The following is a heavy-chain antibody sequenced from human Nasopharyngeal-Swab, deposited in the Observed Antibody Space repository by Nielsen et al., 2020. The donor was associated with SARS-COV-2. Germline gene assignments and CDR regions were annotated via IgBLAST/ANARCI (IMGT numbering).Heavy chain of an antibody. J-gene: IGHJ4*02. Sequence: SETLSLTCTLSGSSIAYLTFSWCWILQPPGKGLLWFVYIYYNVNTHQNPSLKSRLTISGDKSKNQFSLQLSSVTAADTAVYYCVRSSSWYYFDYWAQGTQVTVSS. D-gene: IGHD6-13*01. CDR2: IYYNVNT. CDR1: GSSIAYLTFS. V-gene: IGHV4-39*01. CDR3: VRSSSWYYFDY.